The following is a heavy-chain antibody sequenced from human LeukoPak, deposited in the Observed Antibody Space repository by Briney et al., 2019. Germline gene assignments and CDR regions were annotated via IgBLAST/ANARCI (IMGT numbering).Heavy chain of an antibody. Sequence: GGSLRLSCVASGFIFSSYAMHWVRQAPGKGVEYVSGISPDGGSTCYAGSVQGRFTITRDNSKNTVYLQLGSLRADDMAVYYCARDSGSSYRQFDCWGQGTLVTVSS. CDR3: ARDSGSSYRQFDC. CDR2: ISPDGGST. V-gene: IGHV3-64*02. D-gene: IGHD1-26*01. CDR1: GFIFSSYA. J-gene: IGHJ4*02.